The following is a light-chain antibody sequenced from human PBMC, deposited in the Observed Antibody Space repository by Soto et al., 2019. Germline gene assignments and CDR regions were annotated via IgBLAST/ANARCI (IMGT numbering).Light chain of an antibody. J-gene: IGKJ3*01. V-gene: IGKV1-39*01. CDR2: AAS. CDR3: QQSYSTLFT. Sequence: DIQMTQSPSSLSASVGDRVTITCRASQTIIRYLNWYQQKPGIAPNLLIYAASSLQSGVPSRFSGSRSGTEFTLTISSLQPEDFATYYCQQSYSTLFTFGPGTKVEIK. CDR1: QTIIRY.